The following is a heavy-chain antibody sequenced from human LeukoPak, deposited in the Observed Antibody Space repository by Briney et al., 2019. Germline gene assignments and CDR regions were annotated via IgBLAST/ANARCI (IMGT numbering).Heavy chain of an antibody. CDR1: GGSISDYY. CDR3: ARVRVGATRYYFDY. V-gene: IGHV4-59*01. CDR2: IYYSGSI. Sequence: PSETLSLTCTVSGGSISDYYWSWIRQPPGKGLEWIAYIYYSGSINYNLSLKSRVTISVDTSKNQFPPKLSSVTAADTAVYYCARVRVGATRYYFDYWGQGTLVTVSS. D-gene: IGHD1-26*01. J-gene: IGHJ4*02.